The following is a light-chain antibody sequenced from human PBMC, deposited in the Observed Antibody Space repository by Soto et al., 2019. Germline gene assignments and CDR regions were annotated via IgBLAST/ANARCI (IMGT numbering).Light chain of an antibody. V-gene: IGKV1-5*01. CDR2: DAS. CDR1: QTITTW. J-gene: IGKJ4*01. Sequence: IQMTHSPSSLSASVLDRFTITFRASQTITTWMAWYQQKPGKAPKLLVYDASTLQSGVATRFSGSGSGTEFTLTISSLQPDDFATYYCKQYNSWLTCGGGPKVDIK. CDR3: KQYNSWLT.